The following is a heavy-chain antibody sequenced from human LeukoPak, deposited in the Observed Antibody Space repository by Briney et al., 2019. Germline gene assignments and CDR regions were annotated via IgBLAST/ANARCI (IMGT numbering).Heavy chain of an antibody. J-gene: IGHJ4*02. CDR1: GFTFSSHW. V-gene: IGHV3-74*01. Sequence: GGSLRLSCVASGFTFSSHWMHWVRQAPGKGLVWVSRVNEDESSTNCADSVKGRFTISRDNAKNSLYLQMNSLRAEDTALYYCAKDIYEQQLSRESYFDYWGQGTLVTVSS. CDR3: AKDIYEQQLSRESYFDY. D-gene: IGHD6-13*01. CDR2: VNEDESST.